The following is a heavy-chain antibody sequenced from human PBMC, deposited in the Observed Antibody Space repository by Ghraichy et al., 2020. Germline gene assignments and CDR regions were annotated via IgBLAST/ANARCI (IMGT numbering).Heavy chain of an antibody. CDR1: GESLSGYY. Sequence: SQTLSLTCAVYGESLSGYYWSWIRQPPGKGLEWIGEVNHSGSTNYNPSLQSRVTISVDTSKNQFSLQLSSVTAADTAVYYCASHTNVAAAWGQGTLVTVSS. CDR3: ASHTNVAAA. J-gene: IGHJ5*02. CDR2: VNHSGST. V-gene: IGHV4-34*01. D-gene: IGHD2-8*01.